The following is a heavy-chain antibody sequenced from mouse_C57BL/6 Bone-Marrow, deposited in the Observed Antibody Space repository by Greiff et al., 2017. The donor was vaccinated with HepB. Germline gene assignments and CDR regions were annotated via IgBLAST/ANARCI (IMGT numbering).Heavy chain of an antibody. J-gene: IGHJ3*01. V-gene: IGHV1-18*01. CDR2: INPNNGGT. CDR3: GRRDYYDSLFAY. D-gene: IGHD2-4*01. CDR1: GYTFTDYN. Sequence: EVQLQQSGPELVKPGASVKIPCKASGYTFTDYNMDWVKQSHGKSLEWIGDINPNNGGTIYNQKFKGKATLTVDKSSSTAYMELRSLTSEDTAVYYCGRRDYYDSLFAYWGQGTLVTVSA.